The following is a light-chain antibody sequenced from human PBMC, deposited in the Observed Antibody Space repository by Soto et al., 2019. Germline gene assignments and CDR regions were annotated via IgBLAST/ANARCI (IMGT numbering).Light chain of an antibody. Sequence: QSALTQPASVSGSPGQSITISCTGTNGDVGSYDLVSWYQQHPGKAPKLIIYEVNKRPSGVSYRFSGAKSGNTASLTISGLQTEEVADYDCCSYAGGNALVFGGGTQLTVL. CDR1: NGDVGSYDL. CDR2: EVN. V-gene: IGLV2-23*02. CDR3: CSYAGGNALV. J-gene: IGLJ2*01.